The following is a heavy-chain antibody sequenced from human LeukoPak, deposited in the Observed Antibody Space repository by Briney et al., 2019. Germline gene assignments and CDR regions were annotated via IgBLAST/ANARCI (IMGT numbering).Heavy chain of an antibody. CDR3: ATGRSIRYFDY. Sequence: SETLSLTCTVSGGSISSYYWSWIRQPPGKGLEWIGYVHYSGSTNYNPSLKSRVTISVDTSKSQFSLKLSSATAADTAVYYCATGRSIRYFDYWGQGTLLAVSS. CDR2: VHYSGST. D-gene: IGHD3-9*01. V-gene: IGHV4-59*08. CDR1: GGSISSYY. J-gene: IGHJ4*02.